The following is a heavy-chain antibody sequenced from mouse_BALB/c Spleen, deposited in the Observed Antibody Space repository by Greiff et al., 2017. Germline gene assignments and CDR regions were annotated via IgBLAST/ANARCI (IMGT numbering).Heavy chain of an antibody. V-gene: IGHV1-54*01. CDR3: AREGEDRRYDVLAY. CDR2: INPGSGGT. CDR1: GYAFTNYL. J-gene: IGHJ3*01. Sequence: VQLHQSGAELVRPGTSVKVSCKASGYAFTNYLIEWVKQRPGQGLEWIGVINPGSGGTNYNEKFKGKATLTADKSSSTAYMQLSSLTSDDSAVYFCAREGEDRRYDVLAYWGQGTLVTVSA. D-gene: IGHD2-14*01.